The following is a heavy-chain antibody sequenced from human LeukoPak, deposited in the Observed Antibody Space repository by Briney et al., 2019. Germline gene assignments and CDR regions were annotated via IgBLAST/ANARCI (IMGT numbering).Heavy chain of an antibody. J-gene: IGHJ4*02. D-gene: IGHD6-6*01. CDR1: GGSISSSSYY. V-gene: IGHV4-39*01. CDR2: INYSGST. CDR3: ARGVEYSSSSFFDY. Sequence: PSETLSLTCTVSGGSISSSSYYWGWIRQPPGKGLEWIGSINYSGSTYYNPSLKSRVTISVDTSKNQFSLKLSSVTAADTAVYYCARGVEYSSSSFFDYWGQGTLVTVSS.